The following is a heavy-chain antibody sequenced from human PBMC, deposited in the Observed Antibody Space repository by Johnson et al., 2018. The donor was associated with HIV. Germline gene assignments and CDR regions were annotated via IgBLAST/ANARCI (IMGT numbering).Heavy chain of an antibody. CDR1: GITFSDYA. CDR2: ISYDGSNK. D-gene: IGHD2-2*01. V-gene: IGHV3-30-3*01. J-gene: IGHJ3*02. Sequence: HVQLVESGGGVVQPGRSLRLSCAASGITFSDYAMHWVRQAPGKGLEWVAVISYDGSNKYYADSVKGRFTISRDNSKNTLYLQMNSLRVEDTALYYCAKDGDDGDEADGTKGAFDIWGQGTMVTVSS. CDR3: AKDGDDGDEADGTKGAFDI.